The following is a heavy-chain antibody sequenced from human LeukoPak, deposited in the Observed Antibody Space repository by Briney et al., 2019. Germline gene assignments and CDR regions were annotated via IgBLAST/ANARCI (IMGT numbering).Heavy chain of an antibody. V-gene: IGHV3-21*01. Sequence: PGGSLRLSCAASGFTFSSYSMNWVRQAPGKGLEWVSSISSSSSYIYYADSVKGRFTISRDNDKNSLYLQMNSIRPQDTALSYCARSSYWGQGTLVNVSS. CDR2: ISSSSSYI. J-gene: IGHJ4*02. CDR1: GFTFSSYS. CDR3: ARSSY.